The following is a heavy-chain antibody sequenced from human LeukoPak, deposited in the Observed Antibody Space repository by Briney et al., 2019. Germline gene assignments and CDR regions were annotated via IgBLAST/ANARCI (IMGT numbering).Heavy chain of an antibody. D-gene: IGHD3-22*01. CDR2: INHSGST. J-gene: IGHJ4*02. CDR3: ARAGRYYYDSSGYYVDY. Sequence: SETLSLTCAVYGGSFSGYYWSWIRQPPGKGLEWIGEINHSGSTNYNPSLKSRVTISVDTSKNQFSLKLSSVTAADTAVYYCARAGRYYYDSSGYYVDYWGQGTLVTASS. CDR1: GGSFSGYY. V-gene: IGHV4-34*01.